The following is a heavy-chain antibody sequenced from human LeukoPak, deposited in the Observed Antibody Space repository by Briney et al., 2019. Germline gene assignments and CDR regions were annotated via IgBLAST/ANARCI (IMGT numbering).Heavy chain of an antibody. CDR3: AKGAGQQLGNWFDP. D-gene: IGHD6-13*01. Sequence: GGSLRLSCVASGFSFSDYYMSWIRQAPGKGLEWVSNIGSTTYYADSVKGRFTISRDNAKNSLYLQMNSLRAEDTALYYCAKGAGQQLGNWFDPWGQGTLVTVSS. CDR2: IGSTT. V-gene: IGHV3-11*01. J-gene: IGHJ5*02. CDR1: GFSFSDYY.